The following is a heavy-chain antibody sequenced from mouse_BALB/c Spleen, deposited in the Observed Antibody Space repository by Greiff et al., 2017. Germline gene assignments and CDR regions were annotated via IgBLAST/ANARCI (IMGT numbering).Heavy chain of an antibody. J-gene: IGHJ3*01. Sequence: DVQLQESGPSLVKPSQTLSLTCSVTGDSITSGYWNWIRKFPGNKLEYMGYISYSGSTYYNPSLKSRISITRDTSKNQYYLQLNSVTTEDTATYYCARYGLVVDTGFAYWGQGTLVTVSA. V-gene: IGHV3-8*02. CDR2: ISYSGST. CDR1: GDSITSGY. D-gene: IGHD1-1*01. CDR3: ARYGLVVDTGFAY.